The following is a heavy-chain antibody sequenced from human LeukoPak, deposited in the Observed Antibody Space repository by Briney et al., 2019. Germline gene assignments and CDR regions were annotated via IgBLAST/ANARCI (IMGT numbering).Heavy chain of an antibody. V-gene: IGHV4-34*01. J-gene: IGHJ4*02. Sequence: SETLSLTCAVYGGSFSGYYWSWIRQPPGKGLEWIGEINHSGSTNYNPSLKSRVTISVDTSKNQFSLKLSSVTAADTAVYYCARGWGYCSGGSCYSTPYPRYFAYWGQGTLVTVSS. D-gene: IGHD2-15*01. CDR1: GGSFSGYY. CDR3: ARGWGYCSGGSCYSTPYPRYFAY. CDR2: INHSGST.